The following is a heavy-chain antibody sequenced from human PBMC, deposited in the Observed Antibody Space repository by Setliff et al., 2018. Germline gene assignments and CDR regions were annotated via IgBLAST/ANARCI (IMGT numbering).Heavy chain of an antibody. CDR3: ARPTYYYDSSGYPGNAVDI. V-gene: IGHV5-51*01. J-gene: IGHJ3*02. D-gene: IGHD3-22*01. CDR1: GYSFTSYW. Sequence: GESLKISCKGSGYSFTSYWIGWVRQMPGKGLEWMGIIYPGDSDTRYSPSFQGQVTISADKSISTAYLQWSSLKASDTAMYYCARPTYYYDSSGYPGNAVDIWGQGTMVTV. CDR2: IYPGDSDT.